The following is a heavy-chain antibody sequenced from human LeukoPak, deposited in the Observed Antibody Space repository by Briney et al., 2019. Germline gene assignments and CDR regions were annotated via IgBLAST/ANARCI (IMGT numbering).Heavy chain of an antibody. Sequence: GGSLRLSRAASGFTFSSYSMNWVRQAPGKGLEWVSSISSSSSFIYYADSMKGRFTISRYNAKNSLYLQMNSLRAEDTAVYYCACFSRGQELRTTTHDYWGQGSLVTVSS. V-gene: IGHV3-21*01. CDR2: ISSSSSFI. J-gene: IGHJ4*02. CDR3: ACFSRGQELRTTTHDY. CDR1: GFTFSSYS. D-gene: IGHD1-26*01.